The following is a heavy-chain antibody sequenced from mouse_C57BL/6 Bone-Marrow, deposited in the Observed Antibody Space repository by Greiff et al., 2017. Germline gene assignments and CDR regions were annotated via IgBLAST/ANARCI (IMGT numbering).Heavy chain of an antibody. J-gene: IGHJ1*03. CDR3: ARPYYSNYWYFDV. CDR2: IYPGSGST. V-gene: IGHV1-55*01. CDR1: GYTFTSYW. D-gene: IGHD2-5*01. Sequence: QVQLQQPGAELVKPGASVTMSCKASGYTFTSYWITWVKQRPGQGLEWIGDIYPGSGSTNYNEKFKSKATLTVDTSSSTAYMQLSSLTSEASAVYYCARPYYSNYWYFDVWGTGTTVTVSS.